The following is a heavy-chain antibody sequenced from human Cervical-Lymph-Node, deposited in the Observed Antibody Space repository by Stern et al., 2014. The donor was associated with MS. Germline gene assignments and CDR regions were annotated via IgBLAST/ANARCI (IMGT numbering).Heavy chain of an antibody. D-gene: IGHD5-24*01. Sequence: VQLVESGAEVKKPGASVKVSCKVFGYSFTSYGISWVLQAPGQGLEWVGWISAYNGNTSYAQILQGRVTMTTDTSTSTAYMELRSLRSDDTAVYYCASGSLEGFDPWGQGTLVTVSS. CDR3: ASGSLEGFDP. CDR2: ISAYNGNT. V-gene: IGHV1-18*01. J-gene: IGHJ5*02. CDR1: GYSFTSYG.